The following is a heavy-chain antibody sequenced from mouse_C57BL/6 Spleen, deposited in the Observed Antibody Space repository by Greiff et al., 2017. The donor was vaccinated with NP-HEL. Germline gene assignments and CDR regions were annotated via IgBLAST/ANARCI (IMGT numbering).Heavy chain of an antibody. D-gene: IGHD2-3*01. V-gene: IGHV1-78*01. CDR3: AQDGYYGNFDV. J-gene: IGHJ1*03. CDR1: GYTFTDHP. CDR2: IYPRDGST. Sequence: VKLQESDAELVKPGASVKISCKVSGYTFTDHPIHWMKQRPEQGLEWIGYIYPRDGSTKYNEKFKGKATLTADKSSSTAYMQLNSLTSEDSAVYFCAQDGYYGNFDVWGTGTTVTVSS.